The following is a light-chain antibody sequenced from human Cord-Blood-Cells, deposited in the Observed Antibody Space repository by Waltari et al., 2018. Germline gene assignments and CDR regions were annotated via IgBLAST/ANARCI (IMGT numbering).Light chain of an antibody. CDR2: AAS. CDR3: QQYYSYPPYT. V-gene: IGKV1-8*01. J-gene: IGKJ2*01. CDR1: QGISSY. Sequence: AIRITQSPSSLSASTADTVTITCRASQGISSYLAWYQQKPGKAPKLLIYAASTLQSGVPSRFSGSGSGTDFTLTISCLQSEDFATYYCQQYYSYPPYTFGQGTKLEIK.